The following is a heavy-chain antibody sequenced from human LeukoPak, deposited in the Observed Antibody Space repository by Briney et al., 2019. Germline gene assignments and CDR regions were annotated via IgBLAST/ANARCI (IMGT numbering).Heavy chain of an antibody. CDR1: GFTFSSYA. CDR3: AKDLDTIFGVVIKDYFDY. J-gene: IGHJ4*02. Sequence: TGGSLRLSFAASGFTFSSYAMSWVRQAPGKGLEWVSAISGSGGSTYYADSVKGRFTISRDNSKNTLYLQMNSLRAEDTAVYYCAKDLDTIFGVVIKDYFDYWGQGTLVTVSS. V-gene: IGHV3-23*01. CDR2: ISGSGGST. D-gene: IGHD3-3*01.